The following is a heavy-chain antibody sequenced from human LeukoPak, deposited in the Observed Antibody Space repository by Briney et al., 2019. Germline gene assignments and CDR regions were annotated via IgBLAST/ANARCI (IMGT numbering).Heavy chain of an antibody. CDR1: GGSISSYY. Sequence: SETLSLTCTVSGGSISSYYCTWIRQSPGKGLEWIGYIYFGGSTNYSPSLRSRVTTPRDTSKNQFSLKLTSVTAEDTAVYYCARATGISAAANWGQGTLVTVSS. CDR3: ARATGISAAAN. CDR2: IYFGGST. V-gene: IGHV4-59*01. D-gene: IGHD6-13*01. J-gene: IGHJ4*02.